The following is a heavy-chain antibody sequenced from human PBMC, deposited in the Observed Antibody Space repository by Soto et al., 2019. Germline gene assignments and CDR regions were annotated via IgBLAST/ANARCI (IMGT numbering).Heavy chain of an antibody. J-gene: IGHJ6*02. D-gene: IGHD3-22*01. CDR3: ARDGPRYYYDSSGPSEGYYGMDV. V-gene: IGHV1-18*01. CDR2: ISAYNGNT. CDR1: TTYG. Sequence: TTYGISWVRQAPGQGLEWMGWISAYNGNTNYAQKLQDRVTMTTDTSTSTAYMELRSLRSEDTAVYYCARDGPRYYYDSSGPSEGYYGMDVWGQGTTVTVSS.